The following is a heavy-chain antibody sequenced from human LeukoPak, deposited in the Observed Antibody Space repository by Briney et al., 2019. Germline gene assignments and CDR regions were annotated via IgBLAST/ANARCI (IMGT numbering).Heavy chain of an antibody. CDR2: ISYDGSNK. D-gene: IGHD6-25*01. CDR3: AKGPKIAAPRHDYYYMDV. V-gene: IGHV3-30*18. J-gene: IGHJ6*03. CDR1: GFTFSSYG. Sequence: GGSLRLSCAASGFTFSSYGMHWVRQAPAKGLEWVAVISYDGSNKYYADSVKGRFTISRDNSKNTLYLQMNSLRAEDTAVYYCAKGPKIAAPRHDYYYMDVWGKGTTVTVSS.